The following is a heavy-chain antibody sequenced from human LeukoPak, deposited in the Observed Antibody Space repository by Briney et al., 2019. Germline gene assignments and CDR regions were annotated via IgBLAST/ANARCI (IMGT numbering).Heavy chain of an antibody. V-gene: IGHV4-59*01. CDR3: ARERPPYQLGAFDI. J-gene: IGHJ3*02. CDR1: GGSISSYY. D-gene: IGHD2-2*01. Sequence: SETLSLTCTVSGGSISSYYWSWIRQPPGKGLEWIGYIYYSGSTNYNPSLKSRVTISVDTSKNQFSLKLSSVTAADTPVYYCARERPPYQLGAFDIWGQGTMVTVSS. CDR2: IYYSGST.